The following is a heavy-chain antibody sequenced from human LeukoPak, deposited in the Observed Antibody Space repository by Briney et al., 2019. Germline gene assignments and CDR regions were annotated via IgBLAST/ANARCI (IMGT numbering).Heavy chain of an antibody. CDR3: ARTRYYYNSRSYGAPYYFDY. CDR1: GVSMDSYY. CDR2: FFYSGNV. Sequence: SETLSLTCTVSGVSMDSYYWSWVRLPPGKGLEWIGYFFYSGNVHYNPSLKSRVTISVDTSKNQFSLKLSSVTAADTAVYYCARTRYYYNSRSYGAPYYFDYWGQGTLVTVSS. J-gene: IGHJ4*02. V-gene: IGHV4-59*08. D-gene: IGHD3-10*01.